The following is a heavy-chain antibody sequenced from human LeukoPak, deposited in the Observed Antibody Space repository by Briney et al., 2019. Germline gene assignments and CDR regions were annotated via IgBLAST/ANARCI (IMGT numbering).Heavy chain of an antibody. D-gene: IGHD3-3*01. CDR1: GGSISSYY. V-gene: IGHV4-59*01. J-gene: IGHJ4*02. CDR2: IYYSGST. Sequence: SETLSLTCTVSGGSISSYYWSWIRQPPGKGLEWIGYIYYSGSTNYNPSLKSRATISVDTSKNQFSLKLSSVTAADTAVYYCARVDYDFWSGYSSFDYWGQGTLVTVSS. CDR3: ARVDYDFWSGYSSFDY.